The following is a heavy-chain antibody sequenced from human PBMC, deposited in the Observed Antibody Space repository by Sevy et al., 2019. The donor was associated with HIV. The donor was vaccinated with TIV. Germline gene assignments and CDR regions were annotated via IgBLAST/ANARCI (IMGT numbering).Heavy chain of an antibody. D-gene: IGHD5-18*01. CDR1: GGSIISNSFY. Sequence: SETLSLTCTVSGGSIISNSFYWGWIRQPPGKGLEWIGSIYYSGSTYYNPSLKSRVTISVDTSKNQFSLKLSSVTAADTAVYYCASSYGYDSARYFDYWGQGTLVTVSS. CDR3: ASSYGYDSARYFDY. CDR2: IYYSGST. V-gene: IGHV4-39*01. J-gene: IGHJ4*02.